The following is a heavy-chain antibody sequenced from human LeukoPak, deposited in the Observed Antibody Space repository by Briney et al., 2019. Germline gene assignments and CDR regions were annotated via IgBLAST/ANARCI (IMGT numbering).Heavy chain of an antibody. Sequence: RPGGSLRLSCAASGFTFSRYWMIWARQAPGKGLECVAIIKQDATEKYYVDSVKGRFTISRDNAKNSLYLQMNSLRAEDSAVYYCARDLLSIVATGIGFDSWGQGTLVTVSS. J-gene: IGHJ4*02. CDR1: GFTFSRYW. CDR2: IKQDATEK. D-gene: IGHD5-12*01. CDR3: ARDLLSIVATGIGFDS. V-gene: IGHV3-7*01.